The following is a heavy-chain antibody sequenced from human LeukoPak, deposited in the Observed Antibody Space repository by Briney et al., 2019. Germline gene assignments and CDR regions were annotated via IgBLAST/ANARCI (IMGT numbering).Heavy chain of an antibody. CDR2: ISYDGSNK. D-gene: IGHD2-8*01. Sequence: AGGSLRLSCAASGFTFSSYGMYWVRQAPGKGLEWVAVISYDGSNKYYADSVKGRFTISRDNSKNTLYLQMNSLRAEDTAVYYCAKGGDCTNGVCYIPYYYYYGMDVWGQGTTVTVSS. J-gene: IGHJ6*02. CDR1: GFTFSSYG. CDR3: AKGGDCTNGVCYIPYYYYYGMDV. V-gene: IGHV3-30*18.